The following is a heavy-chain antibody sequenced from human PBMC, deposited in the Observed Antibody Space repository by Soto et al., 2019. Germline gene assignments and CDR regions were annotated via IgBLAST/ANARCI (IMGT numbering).Heavy chain of an antibody. CDR3: ASVTTIWSN. CDR1: GYSSSNYY. CDR2: VKPYGASS. V-gene: IGHV1-46*01. Sequence: QVQLVQSGAEVKEPGASVKVSCKASGYSSSNYYTHWVRQAPGQGLEWMGIVKPYGASSNYAQSFQGRVTMTRDTSTNTDYMDLSRLTSDDTAVYYCASVTTIWSNWGQGTLVTVSS. J-gene: IGHJ4*02. D-gene: IGHD2-21*02.